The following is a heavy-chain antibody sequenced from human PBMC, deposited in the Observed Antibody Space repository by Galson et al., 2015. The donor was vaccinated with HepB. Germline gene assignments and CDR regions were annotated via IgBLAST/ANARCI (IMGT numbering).Heavy chain of an antibody. Sequence: SLRLSCAGSGFTFSDYYMNWIRQAPGKGLEWVSYITSSGGATYYADSVKGRFTISRDNAKNSLYLQMNSLRAEDTAVYYCARELAVCRGGGCNTPDGSDMWGQGTMVTVSS. D-gene: IGHD2-15*01. V-gene: IGHV3-11*01. J-gene: IGHJ3*02. CDR1: GFTFSDYY. CDR2: ITSSGGAT. CDR3: ARELAVCRGGGCNTPDGSDM.